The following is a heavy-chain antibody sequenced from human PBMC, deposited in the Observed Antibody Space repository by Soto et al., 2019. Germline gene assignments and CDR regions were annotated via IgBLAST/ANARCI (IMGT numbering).Heavy chain of an antibody. CDR3: TRDASRDSSARGWFDP. D-gene: IGHD6-13*01. V-gene: IGHV3-21*01. J-gene: IGHJ5*02. CDR2: ISSNSAYI. Sequence: GGSLRLSCAASGFTFRSFTMNWVRQAPGKGLEWVSTISSNSAYIYYTDALRGRFTISRDNAKNSLHLQMNSLRAEDTAVYYCTRDASRDSSARGWFDPWGPGTLVTASS. CDR1: GFTFRSFT.